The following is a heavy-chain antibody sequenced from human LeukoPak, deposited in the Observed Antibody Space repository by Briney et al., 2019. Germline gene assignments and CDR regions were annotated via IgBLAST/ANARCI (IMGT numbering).Heavy chain of an antibody. Sequence: PGGSLRLSCAASGFTFSSYAMSWVRQAPGKGLEWVSAISGSGGSTYYADSVKGRFTISRDNSKNTLYLQMNSLRAEDTAVYYCAKDLLAGLYYDFWSGPDYWGQGTLVTVSS. J-gene: IGHJ4*02. V-gene: IGHV3-23*01. CDR2: ISGSGGST. CDR3: AKDLLAGLYYDFWSGPDY. D-gene: IGHD3-3*01. CDR1: GFTFSSYA.